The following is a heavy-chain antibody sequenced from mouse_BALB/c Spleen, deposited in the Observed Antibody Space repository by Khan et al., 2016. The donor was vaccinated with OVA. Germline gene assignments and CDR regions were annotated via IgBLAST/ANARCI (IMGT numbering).Heavy chain of an antibody. CDR3: TRHGYVAWFAY. D-gene: IGHD2-2*01. CDR2: VDPFNGGT. CDR1: GYSFTTYY. J-gene: IGHJ3*01. V-gene: IGHV1S135*01. Sequence: ESGPELMKPGASVKISCKASGYSFTTYYIHWVKQSHGKSLEWIGYVDPFNGGTSYNQKFKGKATLTVDKSSSTAYMHLSSLTSEDSAVYYCTRHGYVAWFAYWGQGTLVTVSA.